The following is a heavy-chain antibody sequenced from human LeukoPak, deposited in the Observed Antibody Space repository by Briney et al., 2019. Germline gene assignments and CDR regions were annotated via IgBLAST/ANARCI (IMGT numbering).Heavy chain of an antibody. CDR2: IYWNDDK. J-gene: IGHJ4*02. D-gene: IGHD3-3*01. V-gene: IGHV2-5*01. CDR1: GFSLSTSGVG. Sequence: SGPTLVKPTQTLTLTCTFSGFSLSTSGVGVGWIRQPPGKALEWLALIYWNDDKRYSPSLKSRLTITKDTSKNRVVLTMTNMDPVDTATYYCAHSTGYDFWSGSVPYYFDYWGQGTLVTVSS. CDR3: AHSTGYDFWSGSVPYYFDY.